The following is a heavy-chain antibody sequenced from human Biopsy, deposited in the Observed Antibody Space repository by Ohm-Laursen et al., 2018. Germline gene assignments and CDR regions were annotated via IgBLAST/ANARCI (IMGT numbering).Heavy chain of an antibody. V-gene: IGHV1-24*01. D-gene: IGHD1-1*01. CDR3: AADINVWNVNY. CDR1: GYTLNELS. CDR2: FAPENGKT. Sequence: ASVKVSCKVSGYTLNELSVHWVRQVPGKGLEWTGGFAPENGKTVYAQNFQARVSLTGDASTDTAYMELRGLRSEDTAVYYCAADINVWNVNYWGQGTQVTVSS. J-gene: IGHJ4*02.